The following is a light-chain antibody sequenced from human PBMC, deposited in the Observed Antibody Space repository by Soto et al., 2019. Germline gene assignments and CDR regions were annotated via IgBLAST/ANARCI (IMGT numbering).Light chain of an antibody. J-gene: IGLJ1*01. CDR2: SNN. V-gene: IGLV1-47*02. Sequence: QSVLTQPPSASGTPGQRVTIACSGSSSNIGSNYVYWYQQLPGTAPKLLIYSNNQRPSGVPDRFSGSKSGTSASLAISGLRSEDGADYYCAAWDDSLSGPVYVFGTGTKVTVL. CDR3: AAWDDSLSGPVYV. CDR1: SSNIGSNY.